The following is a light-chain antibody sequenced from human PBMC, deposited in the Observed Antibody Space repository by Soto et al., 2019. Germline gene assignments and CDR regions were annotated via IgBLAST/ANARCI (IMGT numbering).Light chain of an antibody. Sequence: QSALTQPASVSGSPGQSITISCTRTSSDVGSYNLVSWYQQHPGKAPKLMIYEGSKRPSGVSNRFSGSKSGNTASLTISGLQAEDEADYYCCSYAGSSTLDVVFGGGTKLTVL. CDR1: SSDVGSYNL. CDR3: CSYAGSSTLDVV. CDR2: EGS. V-gene: IGLV2-23*01. J-gene: IGLJ2*01.